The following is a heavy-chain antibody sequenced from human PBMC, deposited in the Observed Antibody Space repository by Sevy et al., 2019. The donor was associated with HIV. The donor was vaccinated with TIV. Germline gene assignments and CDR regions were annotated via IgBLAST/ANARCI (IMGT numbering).Heavy chain of an antibody. V-gene: IGHV3-30*04. CDR3: ARDGSSGAFDI. CDR2: ISYDGSNK. D-gene: IGHD3-10*01. Sequence: GGSLRLSCAASGFTFSSYAMHWVRQAPGKGLEWVAVISYDGSNKYYADSVKGRFTISRDNSKNTLYLQMNSLRAEDTAVYDCARDGSSGAFDIWGQGTMVTVSS. J-gene: IGHJ3*02. CDR1: GFTFSSYA.